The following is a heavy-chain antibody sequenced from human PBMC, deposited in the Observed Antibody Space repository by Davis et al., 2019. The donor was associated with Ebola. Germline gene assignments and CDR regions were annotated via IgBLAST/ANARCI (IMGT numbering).Heavy chain of an antibody. D-gene: IGHD7-27*01. J-gene: IGHJ6*02. CDR3: ARELGITYYYYGMDV. V-gene: IGHV1-69*05. CDR2: IIPIFGTA. Sequence: SVKVSCKASAGTFSSYAISWVRQAPGQGLEWMGGIIPIFGTANYAQKFQGRVTMTRNTSISTAYMELSSLRSEDTAVYYCARELGITYYYYGMDVWGQGTTVTVSS. CDR1: AGTFSSYA.